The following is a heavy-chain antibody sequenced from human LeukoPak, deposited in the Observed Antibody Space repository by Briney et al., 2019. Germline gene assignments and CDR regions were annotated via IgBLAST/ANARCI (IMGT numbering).Heavy chain of an antibody. CDR2: ITTDGGST. CDR3: VRAMNDAFDV. V-gene: IGHV3-74*01. CDR1: GFAFSRYW. Sequence: PGGSLRLSCAASGFAFSRYWMHWVRQAPGKGLVWVSYITTDGGSTRYADSVRGRFTISRDNAKNTLYLQMNSLRAEDTALYYCVRAMNDAFDVWGQGTMVTVSS. J-gene: IGHJ3*01.